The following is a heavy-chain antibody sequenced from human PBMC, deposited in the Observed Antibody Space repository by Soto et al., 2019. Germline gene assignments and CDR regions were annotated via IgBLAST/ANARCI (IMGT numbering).Heavy chain of an antibody. D-gene: IGHD2-15*01. J-gene: IGHJ4*02. CDR1: GFTFSTYA. CDR2: ISGSDDRT. CDR3: AKGAISSPYSCCDY. Sequence: GGSLRLSCAASGFTFSTYAMSWVRQGPGKGLEWVSVISGSDDRTFYADSVKGRFTISRDNPKDTLYLQMNSLRAEDTAIYYCAKGAISSPYSCCDYWAREPWSPSPQ. V-gene: IGHV3-23*01.